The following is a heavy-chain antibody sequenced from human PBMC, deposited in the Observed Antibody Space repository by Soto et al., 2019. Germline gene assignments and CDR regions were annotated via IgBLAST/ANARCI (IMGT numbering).Heavy chain of an antibody. J-gene: IGHJ3*02. V-gene: IGHV1-46*01. CDR1: GYTFTSYY. CDR3: AGVKGRGGWYYVFDI. Sequence: ASVKVSCKASGYTFTSYYMHWVRQAPGQGLEWMGIINASCGSTSYAQKFKGRVTMTRDTSTSTVYMELSSLRSEDTAVYYGAGVKGRGGWYYVFDIWGQGKMVTVSS. D-gene: IGHD6-19*01. CDR2: INASCGST.